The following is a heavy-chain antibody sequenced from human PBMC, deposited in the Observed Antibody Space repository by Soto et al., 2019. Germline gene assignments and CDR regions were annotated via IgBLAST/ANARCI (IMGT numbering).Heavy chain of an antibody. CDR2: ISHGGST. Sequence: QVQLQESGPGLVKPSETLSLTCTVSGGSISSNLWSWIRQYPGKGLEWLGYISHGGSTDYNPSLKGRFSISIDQSRNHFSLWLRSVTAGDTAVYYCATYRGAGNDAIGFHIWGQGTAFTVSS. J-gene: IGHJ3*02. CDR1: GGSISSNL. V-gene: IGHV4-59*06. CDR3: ATYRGAGNDAIGFHI. D-gene: IGHD6-13*01.